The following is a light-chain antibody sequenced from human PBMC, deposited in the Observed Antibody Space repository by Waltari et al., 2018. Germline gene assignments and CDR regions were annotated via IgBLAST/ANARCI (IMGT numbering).Light chain of an antibody. V-gene: IGKV3D-15*01. J-gene: IGKJ1*01. CDR3: QQYNIWPWT. Sequence: EVVMTQSPATLSVSPGERVSLSCRASQSAKTSLAWYQQTPGQAPTLLIYRAFTRAAGVPDRFSGSGSGTEFTLTISSLQSEDSAIYYCQQYNIWPWTFGPGTNVDIK. CDR2: RAF. CDR1: QSAKTS.